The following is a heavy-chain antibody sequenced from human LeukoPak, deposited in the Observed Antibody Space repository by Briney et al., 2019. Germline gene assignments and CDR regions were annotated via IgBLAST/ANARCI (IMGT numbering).Heavy chain of an antibody. Sequence: ASVKVSCKASGYTFTSYYMHWVRQAPGQGLEWMGIINPSGGNTSYAQKFQGRVTMTTDTSANTAYMELRSLRSDDTAVYYCAKMGVRTLLTDIVVGPTANDYLESWGQGTLVTVSS. D-gene: IGHD2-2*01. V-gene: IGHV1-46*01. CDR3: AKMGVRTLLTDIVVGPTANDYLES. CDR2: INPSGGNT. CDR1: GYTFTSYY. J-gene: IGHJ4*02.